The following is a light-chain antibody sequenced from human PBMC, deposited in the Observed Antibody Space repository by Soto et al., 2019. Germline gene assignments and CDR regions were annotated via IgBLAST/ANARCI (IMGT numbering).Light chain of an antibody. CDR2: GVT. J-gene: IGLJ3*02. Sequence: QSALTQPASVSGSPGQSITISCTGTRSDIGSYNSIAWYQQHPGKAPRVMIFGVTKRPSGISNRFSGSKSGFTASLTISGLQAEDEADYYCAAWDDSLNGWVFGGGTKLTVL. CDR1: RSDIGSYNS. CDR3: AAWDDSLNGWV. V-gene: IGLV2-23*02.